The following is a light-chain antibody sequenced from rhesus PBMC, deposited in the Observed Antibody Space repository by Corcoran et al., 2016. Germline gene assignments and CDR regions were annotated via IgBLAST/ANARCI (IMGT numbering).Light chain of an antibody. CDR2: SAA. CDR1: QGISND. CDR3: QQHNSYPYN. Sequence: DIQMTQSPSSLSASVGDTVTITCRASQGISNDLAWYQQKPGKAPQPLIYSAANLESGVPSRSSGGGSATDFSLTISSLQPADFATYYCQQHNSYPYNFGQGTKVEIK. V-gene: IGKV1S14*01. J-gene: IGKJ2*01.